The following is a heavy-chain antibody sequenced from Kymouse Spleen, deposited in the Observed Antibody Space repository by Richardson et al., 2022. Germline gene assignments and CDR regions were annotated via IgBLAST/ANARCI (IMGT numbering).Heavy chain of an antibody. CDR3: ARRGLGMRDFDY. J-gene: IGHJ4*02. CDR1: GGSISSSSYY. CDR2: IYYSGST. D-gene: IGHD7-27*02. Sequence: QLQLQESGPGLVKPSETLSLTCTVSGGSISSSSYYWGWIRQPPGKGLEWIGSIYYSGSTYYNPSLKSRVTISVDTSKNQFSLKLSSVTAADTAVYYCARRGLGMRDFDYWGQGTLVTVSS. V-gene: IGHV4-39*01.